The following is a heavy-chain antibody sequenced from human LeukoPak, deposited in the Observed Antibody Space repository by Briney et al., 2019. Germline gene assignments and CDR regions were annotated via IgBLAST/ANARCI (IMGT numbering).Heavy chain of an antibody. CDR3: AKAPVGYFDY. J-gene: IGHJ4*02. CDR1: GFTFSIYA. CDR2: ISFDGSDK. Sequence: GGSLRLSCAASGFTFSIYAMHWVRQAPGKGLEWVAVISFDGSDKYYADSVKGRFTISRDNSKNTLYLQMNSLRAEDTAVYYCAKAPVGYFDYWGQGTLVTVSS. D-gene: IGHD1-26*01. V-gene: IGHV3-30*04.